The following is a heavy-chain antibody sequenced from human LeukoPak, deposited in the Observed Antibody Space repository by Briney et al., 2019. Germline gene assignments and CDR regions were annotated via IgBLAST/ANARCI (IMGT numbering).Heavy chain of an antibody. J-gene: IGHJ4*02. V-gene: IGHV3-21*01. Sequence: GGCLRLSCAASGFTFNTYSMNWVREAPGRGLEWVSFISSSSSFIYYADSMKGRFTISRDNGKNSLYLQMNSLRAEDTAVYYCARDFSGSGACFDYWGQGTLVTVSS. D-gene: IGHD3-10*01. CDR2: ISSSSSFI. CDR1: GFTFNTYS. CDR3: ARDFSGSGACFDY.